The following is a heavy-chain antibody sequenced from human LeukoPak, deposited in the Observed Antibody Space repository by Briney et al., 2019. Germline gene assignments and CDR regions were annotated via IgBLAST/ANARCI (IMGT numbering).Heavy chain of an antibody. CDR3: AKAAYDFRSGYLD. D-gene: IGHD3-3*01. V-gene: IGHV3-23*01. CDR2: ISGSGGST. Sequence: GGSLRLSCAASGFTFSSYAMSWIRQAPGKGLEWVSAISGSGGSTYYADSVKGRFTISRDNSKNTLYLQMNSLRAEDTAVYYRAKAAYDFRSGYLDWGQGTLVTVSS. J-gene: IGHJ4*02. CDR1: GFTFSSYA.